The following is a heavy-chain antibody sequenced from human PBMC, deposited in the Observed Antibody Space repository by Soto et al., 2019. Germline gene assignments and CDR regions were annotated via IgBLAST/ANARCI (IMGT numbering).Heavy chain of an antibody. V-gene: IGHV3-7*05. D-gene: IGHD6-19*01. CDR3: ARAHVGSGWYSWGDDAFDI. Sequence: EVQLVESGGGLVQPGGSLRLSCAASGFTFSSYWMSWVRQAPGKGLEWVANIKQDGSEKYYVDSVKGRFTISRDNAKNLLYLKMNSLRAEDTAVYYYARAHVGSGWYSWGDDAFDIWGQGTMFTVSS. CDR2: IKQDGSEK. CDR1: GFTFSSYW. J-gene: IGHJ3*02.